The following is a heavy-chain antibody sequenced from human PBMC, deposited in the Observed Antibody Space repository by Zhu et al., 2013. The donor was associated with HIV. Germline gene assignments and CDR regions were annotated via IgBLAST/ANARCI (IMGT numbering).Heavy chain of an antibody. CDR1: GFTFTSYY. D-gene: IGHD6-13*01. Sequence: QVQLVQSGAEVKKPGASVRVSCQASGFTFTSYYIHWVRQAPGQGLEWMGIINPSGGGTSYAQKFQGRVTMTSDTSTSTVYMDFSSLRSEDTAVYYCARDGRYSSSFYDAFDLWGPRGQWSPVSS. CDR3: ARDGRYSSSFYDAFDL. CDR2: INPSGGGT. V-gene: IGHV1-46*01. J-gene: IGHJ3*01.